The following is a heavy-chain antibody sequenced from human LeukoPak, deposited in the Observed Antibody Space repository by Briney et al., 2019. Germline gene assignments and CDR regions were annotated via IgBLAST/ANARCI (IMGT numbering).Heavy chain of an antibody. D-gene: IGHD3-10*01. CDR3: ASRFYGSGSF. CDR1: GFTFSSYT. J-gene: IGHJ3*01. V-gene: IGHV3-21*01. Sequence: GGSLRLSCAASGFTFSSYTMNWVRQAPGKGLEWVSSITSTSSNIHYADSVKGRFTISRDNAKNSLYLQMNSLRAEDTAVYYCASRFYGSGSFWGQGTMVTVSS. CDR2: ITSTSSNI.